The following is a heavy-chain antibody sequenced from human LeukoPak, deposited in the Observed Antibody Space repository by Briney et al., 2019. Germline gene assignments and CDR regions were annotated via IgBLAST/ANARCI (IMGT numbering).Heavy chain of an antibody. CDR3: ARGGSTGTNLNWVDP. Sequence: SETLSLTCTVSGGSISNYYWSWIRQPPGKGLEWIGYIYNSGHTNYNPSLKSRVTISVDTSKNQFSLKLSSVTAADTAVYYCARGGSTGTNLNWVDPWGQGTLVTVSS. V-gene: IGHV4-59*01. CDR1: GGSISNYY. D-gene: IGHD1-1*01. CDR2: IYNSGHT. J-gene: IGHJ5*02.